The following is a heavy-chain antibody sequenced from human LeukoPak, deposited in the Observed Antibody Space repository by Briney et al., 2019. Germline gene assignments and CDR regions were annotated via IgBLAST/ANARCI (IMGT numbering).Heavy chain of an antibody. Sequence: SETLSLTCTVSGGAISSSYWGWIRQPPGKGLEWIGYIYYSGSTHYNPSLKSRVTISVDTSKNQFSLKLSSVTAADTAVYYCARHVGNSGSGSYLTYFDYWGQGTLVTVSS. V-gene: IGHV4-59*08. CDR3: ARHVGNSGSGSYLTYFDY. CDR1: GGAISSSY. D-gene: IGHD3-10*01. CDR2: IYYSGST. J-gene: IGHJ4*02.